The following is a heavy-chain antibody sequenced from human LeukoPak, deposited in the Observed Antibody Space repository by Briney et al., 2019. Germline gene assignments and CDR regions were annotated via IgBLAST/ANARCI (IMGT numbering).Heavy chain of an antibody. V-gene: IGHV1-3*01. CDR3: ARDQRYCSSTSCSYYGMDV. D-gene: IGHD2-2*01. CDR2: INAGNGNT. J-gene: IGHJ6*02. Sequence: ASVKVSCKASGYTFTIYAMHWVRQAPGQRLEWMGWINAGNGNTKYSQKFQGRVTITRDTSASTAYMELSSLSSEDTAVYYCARDQRYCSSTSCSYYGMDVWGQGTTVTVSS. CDR1: GYTFTIYA.